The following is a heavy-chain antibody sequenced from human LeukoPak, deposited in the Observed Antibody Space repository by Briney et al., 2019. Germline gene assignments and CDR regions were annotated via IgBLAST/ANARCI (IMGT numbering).Heavy chain of an antibody. CDR3: ARDRVAAFYGAFDI. J-gene: IGHJ3*02. V-gene: IGHV4-4*07. CDR1: GGSISSYY. CDR2: IYTSGST. Sequence: SETLSLTCTVSGGSISSYYWSWIRQPAGKGLEWIGRIYTSGSTNYNPSLKSRVTMSLDTSKNQFSLKLTSVTAADTAVYYCARDRVAAFYGAFDIWGQGTMVTVSS. D-gene: IGHD6-13*01.